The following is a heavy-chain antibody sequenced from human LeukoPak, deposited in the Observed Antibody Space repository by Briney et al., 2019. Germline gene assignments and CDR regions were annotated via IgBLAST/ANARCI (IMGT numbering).Heavy chain of an antibody. CDR1: GGSISSYY. CDR3: VGQAAVRGAFDI. V-gene: IGHV4-59*01. D-gene: IGHD2-15*01. CDR2: MYYSGST. Sequence: PSETLSLTCTVSGGSISSYYWSWIRQPPGKGLEWIGYMYYSGSTKYNPSLKSRLTMSLDTSKNQFSLELSSVTAADTAVYYCVGQAAVRGAFDIRGQGTMVTLSS. J-gene: IGHJ3*02.